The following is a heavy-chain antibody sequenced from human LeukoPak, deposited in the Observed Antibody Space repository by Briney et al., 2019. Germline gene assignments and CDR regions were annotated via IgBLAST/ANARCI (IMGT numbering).Heavy chain of an antibody. J-gene: IGHJ4*02. Sequence: GASVKVSCKTSGYTFTSYGIIWARQAPGQGLEWMGWISAYNGNRNYAQKLQGRVTMTTDTSTSTAYMELRSLRSDDTAVYYCARGGPGWDSSSWYNYWGQGTLVTVSS. V-gene: IGHV1-18*01. D-gene: IGHD6-13*01. CDR2: ISAYNGNR. CDR3: ARGGPGWDSSSWYNY. CDR1: GYTFTSYG.